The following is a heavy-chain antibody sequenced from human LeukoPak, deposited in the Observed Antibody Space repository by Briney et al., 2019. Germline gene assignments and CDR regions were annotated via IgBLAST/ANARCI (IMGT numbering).Heavy chain of an antibody. CDR3: ARARDPGGLFDY. J-gene: IGHJ4*02. D-gene: IGHD3-10*01. V-gene: IGHV4-39*07. CDR2: IYYNGST. CDR1: GGSISSSSYY. Sequence: WETLSLTCTVSGGSISSSSYYWGWIRQPPGKGLEWIGSIYYNGSTYYNPSLKSRVTISVDTSKNQFSLKLSSVTAADTAVYYCARARDPGGLFDYWGQGTLVTVSS.